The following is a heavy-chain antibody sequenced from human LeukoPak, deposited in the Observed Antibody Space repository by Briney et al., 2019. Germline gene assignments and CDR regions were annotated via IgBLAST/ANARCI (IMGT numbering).Heavy chain of an antibody. CDR1: GYTFTSYA. V-gene: IGHV3-30*04. CDR3: ARRDIVVVVSASDY. J-gene: IGHJ4*02. D-gene: IGHD2-15*01. Sequence: GASVKVSCKASGYTFTSYAMHWVRQAPGKGLEWVALISYDGSNKYYADSVKGRFTISRDNSKNTVYLQMNSLRVDDTAVYYCARRDIVVVVSASDYWGQGTLVTVSS. CDR2: ISYDGSNK.